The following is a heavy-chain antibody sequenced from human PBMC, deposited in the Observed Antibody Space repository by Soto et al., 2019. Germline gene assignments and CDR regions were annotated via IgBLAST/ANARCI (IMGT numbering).Heavy chain of an antibody. V-gene: IGHV1-18*01. CDR2: INTHNGNT. J-gene: IGHJ6*02. CDR1: GYTFTTYG. CDR3: TREGSAPYYYYGMDA. Sequence: QVQLEQSAPEVKKPGASVKVSCKASGYTFTTYGISWVRQAPGQGLEWMGWINTHNGNTNYAQNPQGRVIXTXAXSXXTAYMELRSLRSDDTAVYYCTREGSAPYYYYGMDAWGQGTTVTVSS. D-gene: IGHD3-10*01.